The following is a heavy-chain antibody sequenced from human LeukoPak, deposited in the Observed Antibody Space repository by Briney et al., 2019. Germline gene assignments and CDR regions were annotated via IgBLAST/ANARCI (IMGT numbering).Heavy chain of an antibody. CDR2: ISGSGGST. D-gene: IGHD3-22*01. CDR1: GFTFSSYA. Sequence: GGSLRLSCAVSGFTFSSYAMGWVRQAPGKGLEWVSAISGSGGSTYYADSVKGRFTISRDNSKNTLYLQMNSLRAEDTAVYYCAKVGGSITMIVVVIRLGYYFGYWGQGTLVTVSS. V-gene: IGHV3-23*01. J-gene: IGHJ4*02. CDR3: AKVGGSITMIVVVIRLGYYFGY.